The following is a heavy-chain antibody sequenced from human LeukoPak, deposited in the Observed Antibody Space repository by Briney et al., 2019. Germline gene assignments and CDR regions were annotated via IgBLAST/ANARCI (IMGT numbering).Heavy chain of an antibody. J-gene: IGHJ4*02. Sequence: GGSLRLSCTASGFTFGDYLMSWFRQAPGKGLEWVGFIRRKLDGGTAEYAASVKGRFTISRDDSASIAYLQMNSLKTEDTAVYYCSRSSGWLSVYWGQGTLVTVSS. CDR2: IRRKLDGGTA. V-gene: IGHV3-49*03. D-gene: IGHD6-19*01. CDR3: SRSSGWLSVY. CDR1: GFTFGDYL.